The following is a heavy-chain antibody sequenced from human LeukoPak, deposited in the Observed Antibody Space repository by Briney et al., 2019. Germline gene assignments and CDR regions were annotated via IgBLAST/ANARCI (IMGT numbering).Heavy chain of an antibody. D-gene: IGHD3-10*01. CDR3: ARYGITIVRGGKYYFDS. CDR2: IHYSGTT. J-gene: IGHJ4*02. V-gene: IGHV4-59*08. CDR1: GGSISGNL. Sequence: AKTLSLTWTVSGGSISGNLWSWIRQPPGKGLEWIGYIHYSGTTSHNPSLNSRVTISVDTSKNQFSLRLSSVTAADTAVYYCARYGITIVRGGKYYFDSWGQGTLVTVSS.